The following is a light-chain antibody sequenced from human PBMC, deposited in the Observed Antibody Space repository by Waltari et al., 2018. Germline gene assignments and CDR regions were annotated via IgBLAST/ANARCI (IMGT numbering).Light chain of an antibody. V-gene: IGKV3-20*01. Sequence: ELVLTQSPGTLSLSPVERATLSCRASQSLSRALAWYQQKPGQAPRLLIYGASTRATGIPDRFSGSGYGTDFSLTITRLEPEDFAVYYCQHYVRLPVTFGQGTKVDI. CDR1: QSLSRA. CDR2: GAS. J-gene: IGKJ1*01. CDR3: QHYVRLPVT.